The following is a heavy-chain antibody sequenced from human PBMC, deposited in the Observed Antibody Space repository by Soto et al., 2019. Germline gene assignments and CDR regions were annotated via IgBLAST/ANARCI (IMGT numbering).Heavy chain of an antibody. CDR1: GFTVSSYY. V-gene: IGHV3-66*01. J-gene: IGHJ4*02. D-gene: IGHD6-13*01. Sequence: EVQLVESGGGLVQPGGSLRLSCAASGFTVSSYYMSWFRQAPGQGLEWVSVIYSAGSADFADSVKRRFTIFRDNAKNTLYLQMSSLRAEDTAVYYCARVPSSSYHYFDYWGQGTLVTVSS. CDR3: ARVPSSSYHYFDY. CDR2: IYSAGSA.